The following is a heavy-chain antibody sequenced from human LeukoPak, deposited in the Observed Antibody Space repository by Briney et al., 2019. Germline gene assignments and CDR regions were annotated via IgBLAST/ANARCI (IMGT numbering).Heavy chain of an antibody. CDR1: GFTFINYA. CDR3: AKDGPTAGPDY. V-gene: IGHV3-30-3*01. Sequence: GGSLRLSCAASGFTFINYAMHWVRQAPGKGLEWVAVISYDGSNKYYADSVKGRFTISRDNSKNTLYLQMNSLRAEDTAVYYCAKDGPTAGPDYWGQETLVTVSS. J-gene: IGHJ4*02. D-gene: IGHD6-25*01. CDR2: ISYDGSNK.